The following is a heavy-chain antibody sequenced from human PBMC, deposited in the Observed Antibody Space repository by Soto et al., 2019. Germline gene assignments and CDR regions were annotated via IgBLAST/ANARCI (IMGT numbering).Heavy chain of an antibody. CDR3: ARGPVYYDFWSGYPRKNGMDV. D-gene: IGHD3-3*01. V-gene: IGHV4-61*08. CDR2: IYYSGST. J-gene: IGHJ6*02. Sequence: PSETLSLTCTVSGGSISSGGYYWSWIRQPPGKGLEWIGYIYYSGSTNYNPSLKSRVTISVDTSKNQFSLKLSSVTAADTAVYYCARGPVYYDFWSGYPRKNGMDVWGQGTTVTVSS. CDR1: GGSISSGGYY.